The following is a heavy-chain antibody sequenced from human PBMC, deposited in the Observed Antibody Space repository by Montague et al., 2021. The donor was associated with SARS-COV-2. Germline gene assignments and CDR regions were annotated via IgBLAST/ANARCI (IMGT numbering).Heavy chain of an antibody. CDR3: ARAYCSSTSCYPIDY. J-gene: IGHJ4*02. CDR2: TYFTFKKNS. D-gene: IGHD2-2*01. Sequence: CAISGDSDGVTELGCRSERHTSSLEYSQLSNTYFTFKKNSEYALSVKSRLIISPDTSKNQFSLRLMSVTPDDTAVYYCARAYCSSTSCYPIDYWSQGTLVTVAS. CDR1: GDSDGVTELG. V-gene: IGHV6-1*01.